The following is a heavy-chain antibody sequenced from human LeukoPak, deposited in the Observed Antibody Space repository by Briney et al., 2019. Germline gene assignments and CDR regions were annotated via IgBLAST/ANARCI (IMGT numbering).Heavy chain of an antibody. CDR2: ISSSSSYI. CDR1: GFTFSSYS. Sequence: GGSLRLSCAASGFTFSSYSMNWVRQAPGKGLEWVSSISSSSSYIYYADSVKGRFTISRDNAKNSLYLQMNSLRAEDTAVYYCARDWAATYYYDSSGYYKFDYGGQGPLVTVSS. V-gene: IGHV3-21*01. D-gene: IGHD3-22*01. J-gene: IGHJ4*02. CDR3: ARDWAATYYYDSSGYYKFDY.